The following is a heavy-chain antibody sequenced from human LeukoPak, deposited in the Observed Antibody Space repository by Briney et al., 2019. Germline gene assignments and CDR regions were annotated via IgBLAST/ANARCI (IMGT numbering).Heavy chain of an antibody. Sequence: GGSLRLSCAASGFTFSSYGMHWVRQAPGKGLEWVAIIWYDGSNKYYADSVKGRFTVSKDNSKNTLYLQMNSLRAEDTAVYYCATDQYHLPDYWGQGTLVTVSS. D-gene: IGHD4-11*01. J-gene: IGHJ4*02. CDR2: IWYDGSNK. CDR3: ATDQYHLPDY. CDR1: GFTFSSYG. V-gene: IGHV3-33*01.